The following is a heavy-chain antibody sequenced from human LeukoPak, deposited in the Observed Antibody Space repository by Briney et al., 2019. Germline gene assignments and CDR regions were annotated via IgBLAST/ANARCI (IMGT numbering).Heavy chain of an antibody. V-gene: IGHV4-59*01. CDR2: IYYSGST. CDR3: ASVARRSYYYMDV. J-gene: IGHJ6*03. Sequence: PSETLSLTCTVSGGSISSYYWSWIRQPPAKGLEWIGYIYYSGSTNYNPSLKSRVTISVDTSKNQFSLKLSSVTAADTAVYHCASVARRSYYYMDVWGKGTTVTVSS. CDR1: GGSISSYY.